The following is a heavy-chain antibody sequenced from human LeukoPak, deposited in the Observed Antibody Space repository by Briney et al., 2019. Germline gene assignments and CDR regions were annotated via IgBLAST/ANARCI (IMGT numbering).Heavy chain of an antibody. J-gene: IGHJ4*02. CDR1: GGSFSGDY. V-gene: IGHV4-34*01. Sequence: SETLSLTFAVYGGSFSGDYWSWIRQPPGKGLEWIGEINHSGSTNYNPSLKSRVTISVDTSKNQFSLKLSSVTAADAAVYYCARVRATGAHVCWGQGTLVTVSS. CDR2: INHSGST. D-gene: IGHD7-27*01. CDR3: ARVRATGAHVC.